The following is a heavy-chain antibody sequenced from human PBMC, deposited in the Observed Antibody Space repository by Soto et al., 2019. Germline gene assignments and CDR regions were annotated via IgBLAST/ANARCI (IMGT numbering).Heavy chain of an antibody. J-gene: IGHJ4*02. CDR1: GFTFSTYW. CDR2: INSDGSST. CDR3: TTDYYDSSGYLNFDY. Sequence: GGSLRLSCAASGFTFSTYWMHWVRQAPGKGLVWVSRINSDGSSTSYADSVKGRFTISRDNAKNTLYLQMNSLKTEDTAVYYCTTDYYDSSGYLNFDYWGQGTLVTVSS. V-gene: IGHV3-74*01. D-gene: IGHD3-22*01.